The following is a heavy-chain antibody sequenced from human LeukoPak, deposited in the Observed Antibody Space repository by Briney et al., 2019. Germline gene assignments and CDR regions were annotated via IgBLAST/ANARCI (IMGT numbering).Heavy chain of an antibody. V-gene: IGHV4-34*01. CDR3: ARGAYGSGSYSALYYYYMDV. Sequence: PSETLSLTCAVYGGSFSGYYWSWIRQPPGKGLEWIGEINHSGSTNYNPSLKSRVTISVDTSTNQFSLKLSSVTAAGTAVYYCARGAYGSGSYSALYYYYMDVWGKGTTVTVSS. J-gene: IGHJ6*03. CDR1: GGSFSGYY. D-gene: IGHD3-10*01. CDR2: INHSGST.